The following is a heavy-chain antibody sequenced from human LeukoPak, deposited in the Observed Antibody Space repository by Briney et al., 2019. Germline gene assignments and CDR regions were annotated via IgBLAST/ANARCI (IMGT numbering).Heavy chain of an antibody. CDR2: IYYSGST. Sequence: SSETLSLTCTVSGGSISSYYWSWIRQPPGKGLEWIGSIYYSGSTYYNPSLKSRVTISVDTSKNQFSLKLSSVTAADTAVYYCARIQGSDYWGQGTLVTVSS. D-gene: IGHD1-26*01. CDR3: ARIQGSDY. V-gene: IGHV4-59*05. CDR1: GGSISSYY. J-gene: IGHJ4*02.